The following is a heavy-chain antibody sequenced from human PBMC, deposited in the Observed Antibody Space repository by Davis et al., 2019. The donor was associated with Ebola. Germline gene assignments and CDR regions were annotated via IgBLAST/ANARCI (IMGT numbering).Heavy chain of an antibody. J-gene: IGHJ6*02. CDR3: ARGSSGYYYYYGMDV. D-gene: IGHD3-22*01. CDR2: IWYDGSNK. V-gene: IGHV3-33*08. Sequence: GESLKISCAASGFTFSSYWMSWVRQAPGKGLEWVAVIWYDGSNKYYADSVKGRFTISRDNSKNTLYLQMNSLRAEDTAVYYCARGSSGYYYYYGMDVWGQGTTVTVSS. CDR1: GFTFSSYW.